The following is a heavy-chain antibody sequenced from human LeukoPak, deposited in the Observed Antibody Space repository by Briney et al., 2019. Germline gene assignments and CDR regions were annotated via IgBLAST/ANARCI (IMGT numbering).Heavy chain of an antibody. CDR1: GFTFSSYW. Sequence: GGSLRLSCAASGFTFSSYWLSWFRQAPGKGLGWVANINQDGSEEYFVDSVKGRFTISRDNAKNSMNLQMNSLGVEDTAVYYCARYGFLLGGHYYYYMDVWGKGTTVTVSS. D-gene: IGHD2-8*02. CDR3: ARYGFLLGGHYYYYMDV. V-gene: IGHV3-7*01. CDR2: INQDGSEE. J-gene: IGHJ6*03.